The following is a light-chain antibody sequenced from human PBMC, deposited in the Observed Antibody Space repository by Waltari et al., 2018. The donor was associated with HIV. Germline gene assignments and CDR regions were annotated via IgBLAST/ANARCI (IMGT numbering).Light chain of an antibody. CDR3: SSYTSSSTLYV. CDR1: SSDVGGYNY. J-gene: IGLJ1*01. V-gene: IGLV2-14*01. Sequence: QSALTQPASVSGSPGQSITIPCTGTSSDVGGYNYVSWYQQPPGKAPKLMISEVSNRPSGVTNRFSGSKSGNTASLTISGLQVEDEADYYCSSYTSSSTLYVFGTGTKVTVL. CDR2: EVS.